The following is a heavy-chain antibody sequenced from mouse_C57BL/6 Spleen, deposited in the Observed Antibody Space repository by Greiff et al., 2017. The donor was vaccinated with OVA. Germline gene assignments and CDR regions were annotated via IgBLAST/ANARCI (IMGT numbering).Heavy chain of an antibody. J-gene: IGHJ3*01. D-gene: IGHD3-3*01. CDR1: GYTFTDYE. V-gene: IGHV1-15*01. CDR2: IDPETGGT. CDR3: TRSGLLTWFAD. Sequence: QVQLQQSGAELVRPGASVTLSCKASGYTFTDYEMHWVKQTPVHGLEWIGAIDPETGGTAYNQKFKGKAILTADKSSSTAYMELRSLTSEDSAVYYCTRSGLLTWFADWGQGTLVTVSA.